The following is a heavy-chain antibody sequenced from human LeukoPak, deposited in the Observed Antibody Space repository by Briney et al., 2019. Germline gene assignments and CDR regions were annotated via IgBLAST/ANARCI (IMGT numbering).Heavy chain of an antibody. D-gene: IGHD1-26*01. CDR3: ARGFSSEWELSVLEY. Sequence: GGSLRLSCIASGFTFDDHGITWLRQAPGKGLEWVSGINWRGDSTGYADSVKGRFTISRDNAKNSLYLQMNSLRAEDTAFYYCARGFSSEWELSVLEYWGLGTLVTVSS. CDR1: GFTFDDHG. CDR2: INWRGDST. J-gene: IGHJ4*02. V-gene: IGHV3-20*04.